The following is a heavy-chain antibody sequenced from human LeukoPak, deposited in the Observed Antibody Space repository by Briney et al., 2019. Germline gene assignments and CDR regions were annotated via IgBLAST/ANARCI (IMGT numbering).Heavy chain of an antibody. CDR1: GGSFSTYY. CDR3: ARAGANGIEAAGSLRY. V-gene: IGHV4-59*01. CDR2: IYYTGTT. D-gene: IGHD6-13*01. Sequence: SETLSLTCAVFGGSFSTYYWSWIRQCPGKGLEWIGFIYYTGTTNYNPSLKSRVTISVDTSKNQFSLKLSSVTAADTAVYYCARAGANGIEAAGSLRYWGQGTLVTVSS. J-gene: IGHJ4*02.